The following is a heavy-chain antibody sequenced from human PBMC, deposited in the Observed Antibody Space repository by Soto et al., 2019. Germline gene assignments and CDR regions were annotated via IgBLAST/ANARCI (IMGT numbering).Heavy chain of an antibody. J-gene: IGHJ5*02. D-gene: IGHD4-17*01. Sequence: ASVKVSCKASGYTFTSYGISWLRQAPGQGLEWMGWISAYNGNTNYAQKLQGRVTMTTDTSTSTAYMGLRSLRSDDTAVYYCARDFPSTVATSPSTNWFDPWGQGTLVTVSS. CDR1: GYTFTSYG. V-gene: IGHV1-18*04. CDR3: ARDFPSTVATSPSTNWFDP. CDR2: ISAYNGNT.